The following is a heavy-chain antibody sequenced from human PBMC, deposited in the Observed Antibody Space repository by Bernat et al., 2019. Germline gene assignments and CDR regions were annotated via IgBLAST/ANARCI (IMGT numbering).Heavy chain of an antibody. J-gene: IGHJ3*02. CDR3: ARGFDTVTTFQDACDI. CDR1: GYSFTSYW. Sequence: EVQLVQSRAEVKKPGESLRISCKGSGYSFTSYWISWVRQMPGKGLGWMGRIDPSDSYTNYSPSFQGHVTISADKSIITAYLQWSSLKASYTAMYYGARGFDTVTTFQDACDIWGQGTMVTVSS. V-gene: IGHV5-10-1*03. D-gene: IGHD4-17*01. CDR2: IDPSDSYT.